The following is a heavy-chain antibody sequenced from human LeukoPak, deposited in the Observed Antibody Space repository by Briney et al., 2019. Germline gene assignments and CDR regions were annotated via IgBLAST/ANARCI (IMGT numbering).Heavy chain of an antibody. J-gene: IGHJ4*02. V-gene: IGHV5-51*01. CDR2: IYPGDSGT. CDR1: GYSFTSYW. CDR3: ARPGGDGYNPLRIDY. Sequence: GESLKISCKGSGYSFTSYWIGWVRQMPGKGLEWMGIIYPGDSGTRHSPSFQGQVTISADKSISTAYLQWSSLKASDTAMYYCARPGGDGYNPLRIDYWGQGTLVTVPS. D-gene: IGHD5-24*01.